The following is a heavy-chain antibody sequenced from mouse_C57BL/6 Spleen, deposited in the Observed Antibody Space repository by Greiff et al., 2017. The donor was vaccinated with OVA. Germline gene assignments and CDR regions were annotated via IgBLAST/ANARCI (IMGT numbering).Heavy chain of an antibody. CDR2: IYPGDGDT. CDR1: GYAFSSSW. D-gene: IGHD2-4*01. J-gene: IGHJ2*01. Sequence: QVQLQQSGPELVKPGASVKISCKASGYAFSSSWMNWVKQRPGKGLEWIGRIYPGDGDTNYNEKFKGKATLTADKSSSTAYMQLSSLTSEDSAVYFCARSGYDYGLDYWGQGTTLTVSS. CDR3: ARSGYDYGLDY. V-gene: IGHV1-82*01.